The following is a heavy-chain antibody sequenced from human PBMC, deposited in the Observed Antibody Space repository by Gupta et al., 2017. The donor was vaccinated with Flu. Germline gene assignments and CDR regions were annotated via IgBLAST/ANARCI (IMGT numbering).Heavy chain of an antibody. J-gene: IGHJ4*02. CDR2: IRSKRDGGTG. CDR1: ELNFEIAW. Sequence: EVQLVESGGGLVKPGGSLRLSCAASELNFEIAWMTWVRQAPGKGLEWVGRIRSKRDGGTGDYPALAKGRFTISRDDPRHTVYLQMNSLKAEDTGVYYCTTDLSDFWSGHFITGIDYWGQGTLVTVSS. V-gene: IGHV3-15*05. CDR3: TTDLSDFWSGHFITGIDY. D-gene: IGHD3-3*01.